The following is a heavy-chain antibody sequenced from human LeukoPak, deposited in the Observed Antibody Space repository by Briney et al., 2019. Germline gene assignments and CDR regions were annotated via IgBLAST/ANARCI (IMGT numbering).Heavy chain of an antibody. CDR3: ARDNYYSNYDYYYYYSMDV. D-gene: IGHD4-11*01. Sequence: SVKVSRKASGGTFSSYAISWVRQAPGQGLEWMGRIIPILGIANYAQKFQGRVTITADKSTSTAYMELSSLRSEDTAVYYCARDNYYSNYDYYYYYSMDVWGQGTTVTVSS. CDR2: IIPILGIA. J-gene: IGHJ6*02. CDR1: GGTFSSYA. V-gene: IGHV1-69*04.